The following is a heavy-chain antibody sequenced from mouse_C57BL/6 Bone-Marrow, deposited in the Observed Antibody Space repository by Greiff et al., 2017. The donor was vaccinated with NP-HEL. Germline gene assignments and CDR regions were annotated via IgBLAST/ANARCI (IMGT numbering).Heavy chain of an antibody. D-gene: IGHD1-1*01. Sequence: QVQLQQPGAELVRPGTSVKLSCKASGYTFTSYWMHWVKQRPGQGLEWIGVIDPSDSYTNYNQKFKGKATLTVDTSSSTAYMQLSSLTSEDSAVYYCARNPHYYGSSWYFDVWGTGTTVTVSS. V-gene: IGHV1-59*01. CDR2: IDPSDSYT. CDR1: GYTFTSYW. J-gene: IGHJ1*03. CDR3: ARNPHYYGSSWYFDV.